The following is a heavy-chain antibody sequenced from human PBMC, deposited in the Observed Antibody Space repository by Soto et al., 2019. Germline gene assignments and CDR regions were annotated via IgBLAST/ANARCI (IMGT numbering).Heavy chain of an antibody. CDR3: AKDKGANWGSPDDY. CDR2: ISGSGGST. CDR1: GFTFTSHW. J-gene: IGHJ4*02. V-gene: IGHV3-23*01. Sequence: GGSLNLSCAASGFTFTSHWMHWVRQAPGKGLEWVSAISGSGGSTYYADSVKGRFTISRDNSKNTLYLQMNSLRAEDTAVYYCAKDKGANWGSPDDYWGQGTLVTVSS. D-gene: IGHD7-27*01.